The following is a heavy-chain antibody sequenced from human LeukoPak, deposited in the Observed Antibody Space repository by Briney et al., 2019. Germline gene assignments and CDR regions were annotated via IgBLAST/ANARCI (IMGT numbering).Heavy chain of an antibody. J-gene: IGHJ6*02. D-gene: IGHD5-24*01. Sequence: SETLSLTCTVSGGSISSYYWSWIRQPPGKGLEWIGYIYYSGSTNYNPSFKSRVTISVDTSKNQFSLKLSSVTAADTAVYYCASGYRSSYYYYGMDVWGQGTTVTVSS. CDR1: GGSISSYY. V-gene: IGHV4-59*01. CDR3: ASGYRSSYYYYGMDV. CDR2: IYYSGST.